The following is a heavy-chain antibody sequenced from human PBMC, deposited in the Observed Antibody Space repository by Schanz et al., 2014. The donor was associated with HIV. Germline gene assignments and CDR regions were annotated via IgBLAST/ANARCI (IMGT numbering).Heavy chain of an antibody. CDR3: ARDAEGSWKWGYFDY. Sequence: QEQLVESGGGVVQPGRSLRLSCAASGFTFSSFAMHWVRQAPGKGLEWVTLISYEGSKRYYADSVKGRFTVSRDNTKNTLYLQMNSLTPEDTAVYYCARDAEGSWKWGYFDYGGQGILVTVSS. J-gene: IGHJ4*02. V-gene: IGHV3-30-3*01. CDR2: ISYEGSKR. D-gene: IGHD6-13*01. CDR1: GFTFSSFA.